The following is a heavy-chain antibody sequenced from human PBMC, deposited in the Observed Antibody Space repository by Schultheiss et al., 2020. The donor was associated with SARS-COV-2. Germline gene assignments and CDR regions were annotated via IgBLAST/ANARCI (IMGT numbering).Heavy chain of an antibody. CDR2: IYYSGST. J-gene: IGHJ6*02. V-gene: IGHV4-39*07. CDR1: GGSVSSASYY. D-gene: IGHD2-15*01. Sequence: SETLSLTCTVSGGSVSSASYYWSWIRQPPGKGLEWIGSIYYSGSTYYNPSLKSRVTMSVDTSKNQFSLKLSSVTATDTAVYYCARGDGRSYGMDVWGQGTTVTVSS. CDR3: ARGDGRSYGMDV.